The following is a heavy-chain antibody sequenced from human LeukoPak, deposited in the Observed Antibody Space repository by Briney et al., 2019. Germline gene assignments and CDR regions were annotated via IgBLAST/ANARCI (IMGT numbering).Heavy chain of an antibody. CDR2: TYYRSKWYN. V-gene: IGHV6-1*01. Sequence: SQTLSLTCAISGDSVSSNSAAWNWIRQSPSRGLEWLGRTYYRSKWYNDYAVSVKSRITINPDTSKNQFSLQLNSVTPEDTAVYYCARSGIPTPMVRGVMISPLKDSDGVDVWGQGTTVTVSS. J-gene: IGHJ6*02. D-gene: IGHD3-10*01. CDR3: ARSGIPTPMVRGVMISPLKDSDGVDV. CDR1: GDSVSSNSAA.